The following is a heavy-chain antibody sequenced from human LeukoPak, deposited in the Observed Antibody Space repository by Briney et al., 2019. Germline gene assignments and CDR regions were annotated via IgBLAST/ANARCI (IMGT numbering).Heavy chain of an antibody. V-gene: IGHV3-11*01. Sequence: GGSLRLSCAASGFIFSDYYMSWIRQAPGKGLEWVSYTSSSGSTIYYADSVKGRFTISRDNAKNSLYLQMNSLRAEDTAVYYCARVTYYYDSSGYYENLNQFDYWGQGTLVTVSS. CDR3: ARVTYYYDSSGYYENLNQFDY. D-gene: IGHD3-22*01. CDR1: GFIFSDYY. CDR2: TSSSGSTI. J-gene: IGHJ4*02.